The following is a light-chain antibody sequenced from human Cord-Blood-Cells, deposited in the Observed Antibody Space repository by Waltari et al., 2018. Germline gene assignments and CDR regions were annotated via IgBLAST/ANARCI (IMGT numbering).Light chain of an antibody. Sequence: DIVMTQSPDSLAVSLGERATINCKSSQSVLYSSNNKKYLAWYQQKPGQPPKLLIYWASTRESGVPDRFSGSGSGTDFTRTISSLQAEDVAVYYCQQYYSTPQTFGQGTKVEIK. V-gene: IGKV4-1*01. CDR2: WAS. CDR1: QSVLYSSNNKKY. CDR3: QQYYSTPQT. J-gene: IGKJ1*01.